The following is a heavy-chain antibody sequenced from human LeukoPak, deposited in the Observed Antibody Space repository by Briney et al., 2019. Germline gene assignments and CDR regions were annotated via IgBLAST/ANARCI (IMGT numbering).Heavy chain of an antibody. V-gene: IGHV1-24*01. CDR1: GYTLTELS. D-gene: IGHD6-13*01. CDR2: FDPEDGET. J-gene: IGHJ5*02. CDR3: ATGIAAAGSDWFDP. Sequence: ASVKVSCKVSGYTLTELSMHWVRPAPGKGLEWMGGFDPEDGETIYAQKFQGRVTMTEDTSTDTAYMELGSLRSEDTAVYYCATGIAAAGSDWFDPWGQGTLVTVSS.